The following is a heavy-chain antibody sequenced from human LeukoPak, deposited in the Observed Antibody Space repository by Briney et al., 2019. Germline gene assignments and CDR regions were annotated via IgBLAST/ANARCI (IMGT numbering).Heavy chain of an antibody. CDR3: ARGYRGYSGYDSDY. J-gene: IGHJ4*02. V-gene: IGHV1-8*01. D-gene: IGHD5-12*01. Sequence: GASVKVSCKASGYTFTSYDINWVRQATGQGLEWMGWMNPNSGTTGYAQKFQGRVTMTRNTSISTAYMELSSLRSGDTAVYYCARGYRGYSGYDSDYWGQGTLVTVSS. CDR2: MNPNSGTT. CDR1: GYTFTSYD.